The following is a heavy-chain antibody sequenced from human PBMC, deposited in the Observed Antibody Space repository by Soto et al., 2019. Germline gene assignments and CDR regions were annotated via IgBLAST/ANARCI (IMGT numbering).Heavy chain of an antibody. CDR3: ARPFVLSRDGFDAFDI. V-gene: IGHV1-69*13. Sequence: ASVTVSCTASGGTFSSYAISWVRQAPGQGLEWMGGIIPIFGTANYAQKFQGRVTITADESTSTAYMELSSLRSEDTAVYYCARPFVLSRDGFDAFDIWGQGTMVTVSS. CDR2: IIPIFGTA. D-gene: IGHD3-10*01. J-gene: IGHJ3*02. CDR1: GGTFSSYA.